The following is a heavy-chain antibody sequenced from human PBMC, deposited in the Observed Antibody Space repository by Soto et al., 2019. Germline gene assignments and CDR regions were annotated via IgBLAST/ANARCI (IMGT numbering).Heavy chain of an antibody. D-gene: IGHD4-4*01. J-gene: IGHJ4*02. CDR2: ISWKSGST. CDR3: AKDKVYSNYQYYFAS. Sequence: GGSLRLSCAASGFTFENYAMHWVWQGPGKGLEWVAGISWKSGSTGYADSVRGRFTISRDNAKNSLYLQMNSLRPEDTALYYCAKDKVYSNYQYYFASWGQGTLVTVSS. CDR1: GFTFENYA. V-gene: IGHV3-9*01.